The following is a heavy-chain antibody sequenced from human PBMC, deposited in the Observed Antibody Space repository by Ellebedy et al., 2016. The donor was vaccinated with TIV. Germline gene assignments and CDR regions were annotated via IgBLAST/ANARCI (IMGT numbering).Heavy chain of an antibody. Sequence: GESLKISCAASGFTFSSYSMNWVRQAPGKGLEWVSAISGSGGSTYYADSVKGRFTISRDNSKNTLYLQMNSLRAEDTAVYYCAKICGGSCPLDSWGQGTLVTVSS. D-gene: IGHD2-15*01. CDR1: GFTFSSYS. CDR2: ISGSGGST. CDR3: AKICGGSCPLDS. V-gene: IGHV3-23*01. J-gene: IGHJ4*02.